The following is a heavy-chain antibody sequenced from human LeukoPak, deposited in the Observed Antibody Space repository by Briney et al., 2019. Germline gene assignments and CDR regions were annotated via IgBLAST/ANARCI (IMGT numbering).Heavy chain of an antibody. CDR2: ISGSGDRT. CDR3: AKAHFYYGMDV. Sequence: GGSLRLSCAASGFTLSNYAMSWVRQAPGRGLEWVSSISGSGDRTYYADSVKGRFTISRDNSKNTLYLQMDSLRAEDTAVYYCAKAHFYYGMDVWGQGTTVTVSS. J-gene: IGHJ6*02. CDR1: GFTLSNYA. V-gene: IGHV3-23*01.